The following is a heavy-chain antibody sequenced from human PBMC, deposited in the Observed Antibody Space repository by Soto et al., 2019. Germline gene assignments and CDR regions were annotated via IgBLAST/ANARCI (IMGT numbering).Heavy chain of an antibody. Sequence: QVQLQESGPGLVKPSQTLSLTCAVSGGSVSSGDDYWSWIRQPPGKGLEYIGYIYDSGSTYYNPSLKSRVIISVDTSKNHLSLKLSSVTAADTAVYYCARSDSSARGGWFDPWGQGTLVTVSS. CDR1: GGSVSSGDDY. CDR2: IYDSGST. J-gene: IGHJ5*02. D-gene: IGHD3-22*01. CDR3: ARSDSSARGGWFDP. V-gene: IGHV4-30-4*01.